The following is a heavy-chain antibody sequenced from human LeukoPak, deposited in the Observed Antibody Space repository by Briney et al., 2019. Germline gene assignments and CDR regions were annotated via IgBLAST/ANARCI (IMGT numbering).Heavy chain of an antibody. CDR1: GGSISSHY. CDR2: IYYSGST. CDR3: ARRQTFFDY. V-gene: IGHV4-59*11. J-gene: IGHJ4*02. Sequence: PSETLSLTCTVSGGSISSHYWSWIRQPPGKGLEWIGYIYYSGSTNYNPSLKSRVTISVDTSKNQFSLKPSSVTAADTAVYYCARRQTFFDYWGQGTLVTVSS.